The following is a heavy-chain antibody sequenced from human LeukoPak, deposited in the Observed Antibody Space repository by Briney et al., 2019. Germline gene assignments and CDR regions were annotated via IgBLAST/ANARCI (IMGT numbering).Heavy chain of an antibody. CDR1: GFTFSSYS. Sequence: GGSLRLSCAVSGFTFSSYSMNWVRQAPGKGLEWVSSISSSSSYIYYADSVKGRFTISRDNAKNSLYLQMNSLRAEDTAVYYCARDEGYYDILTGYYYYYMDVWGKGTTVTISS. D-gene: IGHD3-9*01. V-gene: IGHV3-21*01. J-gene: IGHJ6*03. CDR3: ARDEGYYDILTGYYYYYMDV. CDR2: ISSSSSYI.